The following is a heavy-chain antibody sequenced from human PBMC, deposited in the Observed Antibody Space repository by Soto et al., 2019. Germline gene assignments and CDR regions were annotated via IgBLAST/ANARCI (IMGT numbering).Heavy chain of an antibody. CDR3: GAAGTHYYMDV. CDR2: IYYSGST. J-gene: IGHJ6*03. CDR1: GGSISSYY. D-gene: IGHD6-13*01. Sequence: SETLSLTCTVSGGSISSYYWSWIRQPPGKGLEWIGYIYYSGSTNYNPSLKSRVTISVDTSKNQFSLKLSSVTAADTAVYYCGAAGTHYYMDVWGKGTTVTVSS. V-gene: IGHV4-59*01.